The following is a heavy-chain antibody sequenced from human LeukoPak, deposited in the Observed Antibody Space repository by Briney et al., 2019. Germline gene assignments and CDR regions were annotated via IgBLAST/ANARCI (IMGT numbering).Heavy chain of an antibody. CDR1: GFTFSNYA. CDR2: ISSGGTYE. V-gene: IGHV3-30*01. CDR3: ARDSSYYYDSGSSGPHYFDN. J-gene: IGHJ4*02. Sequence: GGSLRLSCAASGFTFSNYAMHWVRQAPGKGLEWVSLISSGGTYEYYADSVKGRFTISRDNSKNTLYLQLNSLRAEDTAVYYCARDSSYYYDSGSSGPHYFDNWGQGTLVTVSS. D-gene: IGHD3-10*01.